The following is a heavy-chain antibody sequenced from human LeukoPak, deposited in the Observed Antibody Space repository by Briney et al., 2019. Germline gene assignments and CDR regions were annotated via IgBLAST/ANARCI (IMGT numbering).Heavy chain of an antibody. CDR1: GYSISSGYY. V-gene: IGHV4-38-2*02. D-gene: IGHD6-6*01. CDR3: ARVGAARRLTDY. J-gene: IGHJ4*02. Sequence: PSETLSLTCTVSGYSISSGYYWGWIRQPPGKGLEWTGSIDHSGSTYYNPSLKSRITISVDTSKNQFPLKLSSVTAADTAVYYCARVGAARRLTDYWGQGTLVTVSS. CDR2: IDHSGST.